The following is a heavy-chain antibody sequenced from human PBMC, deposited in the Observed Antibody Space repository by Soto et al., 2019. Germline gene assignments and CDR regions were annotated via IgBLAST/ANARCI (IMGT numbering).Heavy chain of an antibody. CDR2: LIPMFGTA. CDR3: ARERGYYYDSSGYYSAWFDP. J-gene: IGHJ5*02. Sequence: QVQLVQSGAVVKKPGSSVKVSCKGSGGTFSSYAISWVRQAPGQGLEWMGGLIPMFGTANYAQKFQGRVTITADESTSTGYMELSSLRSEDTAVYYCARERGYYYDSSGYYSAWFDPWGQGTLVTVSS. CDR1: GGTFSSYA. V-gene: IGHV1-69*01. D-gene: IGHD3-22*01.